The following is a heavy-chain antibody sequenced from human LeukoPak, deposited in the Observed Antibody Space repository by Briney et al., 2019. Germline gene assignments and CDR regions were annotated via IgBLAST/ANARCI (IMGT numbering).Heavy chain of an antibody. D-gene: IGHD2-21*01. CDR2: IYHSGST. Sequence: SQTLSLTCTVSGGSISSGGYYWSWIRQPPGKGLEWIGYIYHSGSTYYNPSLKSRVTISVDRSKNQFSLKLSSVTAADTAVYYCARDRSYCGGDCYPYNWFDPWGQGTLVTVSS. J-gene: IGHJ5*02. CDR1: GGSISSGGYY. V-gene: IGHV4-30-2*01. CDR3: ARDRSYCGGDCYPYNWFDP.